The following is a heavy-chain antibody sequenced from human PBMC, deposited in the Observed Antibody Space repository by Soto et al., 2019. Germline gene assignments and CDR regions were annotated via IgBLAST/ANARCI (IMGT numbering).Heavy chain of an antibody. CDR2: IYYSGST. D-gene: IGHD1-26*01. Sequence: SETLSLTCTVSGGSISSGGYYWSWIRQHPGKGLEWIGYIYYSGSTYYNPSLKSRVTISVDTSKNQFSLKLSSVTAADTAVYYCARHQPGSKYFDYWGQGTLVTVSS. V-gene: IGHV4-31*03. CDR3: ARHQPGSKYFDY. J-gene: IGHJ4*02. CDR1: GGSISSGGYY.